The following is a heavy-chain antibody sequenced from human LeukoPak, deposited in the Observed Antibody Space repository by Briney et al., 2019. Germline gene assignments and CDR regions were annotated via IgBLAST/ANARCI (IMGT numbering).Heavy chain of an antibody. CDR2: INPSGGST. CDR1: GYTFTSYG. Sequence: VASVKVSCKASGYTFTSYGISWVRQAPGQGLEWMGIINPSGGSTSYAQKFQGRVTMTRDTSTSTVYMELSSLRSEDTAVYYCARDHVRYSSSWYPIDYWGQGTLVTVSS. J-gene: IGHJ4*02. V-gene: IGHV1-46*01. CDR3: ARDHVRYSSSWYPIDY. D-gene: IGHD6-13*01.